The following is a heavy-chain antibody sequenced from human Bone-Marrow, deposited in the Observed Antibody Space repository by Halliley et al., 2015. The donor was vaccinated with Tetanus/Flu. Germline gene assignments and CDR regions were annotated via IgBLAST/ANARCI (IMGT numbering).Heavy chain of an antibody. CDR2: IFPIFGTV. Sequence: QVQLVQSGADMKKPGSSVKISCKSSGGSFSDYAVSWVRQAPGQGLAWLGNIFPIFGTVTYAQNFQGRVSITADDSTTPAYMELSSRTSEDTAGDYGARRLDYRETRHSWGQGTLVTGSA. CDR1: GGSFSDYA. D-gene: IGHD3-16*01. CDR3: ARRLDYRETRHS. V-gene: IGHV1-69*15. J-gene: IGHJ4*02.